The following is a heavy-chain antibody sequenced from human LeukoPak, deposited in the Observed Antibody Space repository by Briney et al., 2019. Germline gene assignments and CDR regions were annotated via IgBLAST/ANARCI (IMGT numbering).Heavy chain of an antibody. Sequence: ASVRVSCKASGYTFTSYGISWVRQAPGQGLEWMGWISAYNGNTNYAQKLQGRVTMTTDTSTSTAYMELRSLRSDDTAVYYCARVKTHTDIVVVPAAIEGDYWGQGTLVTVSS. CDR3: ARVKTHTDIVVVPAAIEGDY. V-gene: IGHV1-18*01. J-gene: IGHJ4*02. CDR1: GYTFTSYG. CDR2: ISAYNGNT. D-gene: IGHD2-2*02.